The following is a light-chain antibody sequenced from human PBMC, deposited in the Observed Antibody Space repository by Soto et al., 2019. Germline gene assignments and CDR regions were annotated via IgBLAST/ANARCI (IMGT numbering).Light chain of an antibody. CDR1: QSVSSN. V-gene: IGKV3-11*01. CDR3: QQYGTSPLT. Sequence: EIVLTQSPATLSLSPGERATLSCRASQSVSSNLAWYQQKPGQAPRLLIFDAYNRATGIPGRFSGSGSGTDFTLTISSLEPEDFAVYYCQQYGTSPLTFGPGTRVD. J-gene: IGKJ3*01. CDR2: DAY.